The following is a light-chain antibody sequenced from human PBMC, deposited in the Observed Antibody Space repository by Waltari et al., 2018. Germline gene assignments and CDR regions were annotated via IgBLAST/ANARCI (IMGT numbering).Light chain of an antibody. J-gene: IGKJ4*01. CDR2: DAS. V-gene: IGKV3-11*01. Sequence: EIVLTQSPATLSLSPGERVTLSCRASHNVSTYLAWYQQKPGQAPRLLIYDASNRATGIPARFSGSGSGTDFTLTISSLEPEDFAVYYCLQRSNWRATFGGGTKVEIK. CDR1: HNVSTY. CDR3: LQRSNWRAT.